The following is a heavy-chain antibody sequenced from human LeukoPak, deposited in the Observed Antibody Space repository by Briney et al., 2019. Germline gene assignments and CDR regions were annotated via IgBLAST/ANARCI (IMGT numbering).Heavy chain of an antibody. CDR3: ARGTDLDASGYVDY. CDR2: VKQDGSEK. CDR1: GFVFSDYW. J-gene: IGHJ4*02. V-gene: IGHV3-7*03. Sequence: PGGSLRLSCAASGFVFSDYWMTWVRQTPRKGLEWVANVKQDGSEKGYVDSVKGRFTISRDNAKNSLYLQMNSLRAEDTGVYYCARGTDLDASGYVDYWGQGTLVTVSS. D-gene: IGHD3-22*01.